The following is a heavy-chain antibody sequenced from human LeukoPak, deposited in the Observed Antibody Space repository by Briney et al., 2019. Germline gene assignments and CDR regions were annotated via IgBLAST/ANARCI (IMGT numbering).Heavy chain of an antibody. Sequence: SQTLSLTCAISGDSVSSNSAAWNWIRQSPSRGLEWLGRTYYRSKWYNDYAVSVKSRITINPDTSKNQFSLQLNSVTPEDTAVYYCARAVPIEDTAMVTVTHFDYWGQGTLVTVSS. CDR3: ARAVPIEDTAMVTVTHFDY. CDR1: GDSVSSNSAA. V-gene: IGHV6-1*01. CDR2: TYYRSKWYN. J-gene: IGHJ4*02. D-gene: IGHD5-18*01.